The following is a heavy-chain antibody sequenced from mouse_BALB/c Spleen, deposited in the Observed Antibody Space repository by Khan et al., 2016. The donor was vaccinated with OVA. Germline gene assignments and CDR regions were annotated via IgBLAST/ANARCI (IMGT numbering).Heavy chain of an antibody. CDR3: AKFTPDYYSMDY. J-gene: IGHJ4*01. CDR1: GFSLSSNG. D-gene: IGHD1-1*01. V-gene: IGHV2-3*01. Sequence: VELVESGPGLVAPSQSLSITCTVSGFSLSSNGVSWVRQPPGKGLEWLGVIWGDGSTNYYSTLKSRLIISKDNSKSQVFLKLNSLQTDDTATYYCAKFTPDYYSMDYWGQGTSVTVSS. CDR2: IWGDGST.